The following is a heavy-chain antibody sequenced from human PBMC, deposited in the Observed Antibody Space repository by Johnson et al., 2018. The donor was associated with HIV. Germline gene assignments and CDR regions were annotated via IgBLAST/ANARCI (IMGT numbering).Heavy chain of an antibody. D-gene: IGHD3-22*01. CDR3: AKGVITIIVVATDAFDI. CDR2: IKQDGSDK. CDR1: GFTVSSNC. J-gene: IGHJ3*02. Sequence: VQLVESGGGLVQPGGSLRLSCAASGFTVSSNCMSWVRQAPGKGLEWVPNIKQDGSDKYYVDSVKGRFTISRDNAKNSLYLQMNSLRAEDTAVYYCAKGVITIIVVATDAFDIWGQGTMITVSS. V-gene: IGHV3-7*01.